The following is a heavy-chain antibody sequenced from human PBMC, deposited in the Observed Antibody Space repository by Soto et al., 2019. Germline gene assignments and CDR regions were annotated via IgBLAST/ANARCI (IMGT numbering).Heavy chain of an antibody. D-gene: IGHD4-17*01. CDR2: IWYDGSNK. V-gene: IGHV3-33*01. J-gene: IGHJ2*01. Sequence: QVQLVESGGGVVQPGRSLRLSCAASGFTFSSYGMHWVRQAPGKGLEWVAVIWYDGSNKYYADSVKGRFTISRDDSKNTLYLQMNTLRAEDTAVYYCARGISYGDYYWYFDLWGRGTLVTVSS. CDR1: GFTFSSYG. CDR3: ARGISYGDYYWYFDL.